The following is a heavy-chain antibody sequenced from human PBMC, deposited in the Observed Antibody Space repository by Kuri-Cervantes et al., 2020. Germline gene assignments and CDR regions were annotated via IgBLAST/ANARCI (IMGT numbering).Heavy chain of an antibody. CDR2: ISYDGSNK. D-gene: IGHD1-26*01. CDR1: GFTFSSYG. V-gene: IGHV3-30*12. Sequence: GESLKISCAASGFTFSSYGMHWVRQAPGKGLEWVAVISYDGSNKYYADSVKGRFTISRDNAKNSLYLQMNSLRAEDTAVYYCARDRGGQWELPHHDAFDIWGQGTMVTVSS. CDR3: ARDRGGQWELPHHDAFDI. J-gene: IGHJ3*02.